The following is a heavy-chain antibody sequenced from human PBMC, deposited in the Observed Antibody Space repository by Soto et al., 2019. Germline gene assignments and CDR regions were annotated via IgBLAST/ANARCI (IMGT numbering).Heavy chain of an antibody. J-gene: IGHJ5*02. V-gene: IGHV3-74*01. CDR2: IGSEGSGT. CDR3: SVVLVTTTRNALGS. CDR1: GFSVSSHW. Sequence: GGSLRLSCAASGFSVSSHWMHWVRQAPGKGLVWVSRIGSEGSGTSYADSVKGRFTISRDNAKNTLYLQMNGLRAEDTAVYYCSVVLVTTTRNALGSWGQGTLVTVSS. D-gene: IGHD3-22*01.